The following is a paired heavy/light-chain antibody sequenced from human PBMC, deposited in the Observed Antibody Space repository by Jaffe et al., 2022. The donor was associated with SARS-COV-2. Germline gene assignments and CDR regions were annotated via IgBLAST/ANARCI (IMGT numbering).Light chain of an antibody. CDR3: QSADSSGTSVV. CDR2: KDS. Sequence: SYELTQPPSVSVSPGQTARITCSADALPKQYAYWYQQKPGQAPVLVIYKDSERPSGIPERFSGSSSGTTVTLTISGVQAEDEADYYCQSADSSGTSVVFGGGTKLTVL. CDR1: ALPKQY. J-gene: IGLJ2*01. V-gene: IGLV3-25*03.
Heavy chain of an antibody. Sequence: QVQLVESGGGVVQPGRSLRLSCAASGFTFSSYGMHWVRQAPGKGLEWVAVIWYDGSNKYYADSVKGRFTISRDNSKNTLYLQMNSLRAEDTAVYYCARDRIGSWYQGEGYYYYYGMDVWGQGTTVTVSS. CDR3: ARDRIGSWYQGEGYYYYYGMDV. J-gene: IGHJ6*02. D-gene: IGHD6-13*01. CDR1: GFTFSSYG. CDR2: IWYDGSNK. V-gene: IGHV3-33*01.